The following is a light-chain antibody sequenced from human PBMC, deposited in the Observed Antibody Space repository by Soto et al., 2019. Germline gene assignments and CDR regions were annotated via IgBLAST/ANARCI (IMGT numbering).Light chain of an antibody. Sequence: QSVLTQPPSASGTPGQRVTISCSGSDSNIGSNTVNWFRQLPGPAPKLVIYTNNQRPSGVPDRFSGSKSGTSGSLAISGLQSEDEADYYCAAWDGRLNALVFGGGTKLTVL. V-gene: IGLV1-44*01. CDR1: DSNIGSNT. CDR2: TNN. J-gene: IGLJ2*01. CDR3: AAWDGRLNALV.